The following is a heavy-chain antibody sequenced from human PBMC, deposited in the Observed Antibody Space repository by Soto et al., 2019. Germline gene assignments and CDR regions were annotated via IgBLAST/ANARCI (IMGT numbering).Heavy chain of an antibody. J-gene: IGHJ4*01. Sequence: EVQLLESGGGLVQPGGSLRLSCAASGFTFSSYAMSWVRQAPGKGLEWFSDISGSGGSTYYADSVKGRFTISRDNSKNTLYLQMNSLRAEDTAVYYCAKRSEPVAGTWYYFDYWGHGTLVTVSA. V-gene: IGHV3-23*01. CDR3: AKRSEPVAGTWYYFDY. CDR1: GFTFSSYA. CDR2: ISGSGGST. D-gene: IGHD6-19*01.